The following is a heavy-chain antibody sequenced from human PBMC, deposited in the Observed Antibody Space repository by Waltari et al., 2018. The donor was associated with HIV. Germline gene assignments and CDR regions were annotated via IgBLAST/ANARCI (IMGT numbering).Heavy chain of an antibody. Sequence: EVQLLEYGGGLIQPGGSLRLSCAAPGKTVGVTCMTWSRQAPGKGLEWVAVIYSDGSTYYADSVNGRFTISRDKSKNTLYLHMNSLRAEDTAVYYCARARTYYDFWSGNYSPDYFDYWGQGTLITVSS. CDR1: GKTVGVTC. V-gene: IGHV3-53*01. CDR3: ARARTYYDFWSGNYSPDYFDY. D-gene: IGHD3-3*01. J-gene: IGHJ4*02. CDR2: IYSDGST.